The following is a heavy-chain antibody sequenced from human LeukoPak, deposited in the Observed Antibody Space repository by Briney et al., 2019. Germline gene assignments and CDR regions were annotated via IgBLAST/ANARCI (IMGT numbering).Heavy chain of an antibody. CDR1: GGSISSYY. D-gene: IGHD2-2*02. Sequence: SETLSLTCTVSGGSISSYYWSWIRQPPGKGLEWIGYIYYSGSTNYNPSLKSRVTISVDTSKNQFSLKLSSVTAADTAVYYCARHQIPEAWFDPWGQGTLVTVSS. CDR2: IYYSGST. J-gene: IGHJ5*02. V-gene: IGHV4-59*08. CDR3: ARHQIPEAWFDP.